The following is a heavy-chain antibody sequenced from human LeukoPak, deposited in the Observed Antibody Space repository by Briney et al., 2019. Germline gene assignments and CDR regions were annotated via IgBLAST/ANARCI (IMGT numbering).Heavy chain of an antibody. CDR2: IYYSGNT. J-gene: IGHJ3*02. CDR1: GGSISNYF. CDR3: ARDLAYRSSLRGTFDI. V-gene: IGHV4-59*01. Sequence: SETLSLTCTVSGGSISNYFWSWIRQAPGKGLEYIGFIYYSGNTNYNPSFKSRVTISVDTSKKQFSLKLSSVTAADTAVYYCARDLAYRSSLRGTFDIWGQGTKVTVSS. D-gene: IGHD6-19*01.